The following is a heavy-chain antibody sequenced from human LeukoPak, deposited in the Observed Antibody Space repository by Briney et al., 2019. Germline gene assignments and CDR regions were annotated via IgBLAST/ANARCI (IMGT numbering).Heavy chain of an antibody. CDR2: IRYDGSNK. CDR1: GFTFSSYG. V-gene: IGHV3-30*02. D-gene: IGHD2-21*02. Sequence: PGGSLRLSCAASGFTFSSYGMHWVRQAPGKGLEWVAFIRYDGSNKYYADSVKGRFTISRDNAKNTLYLQMNSLRAEDTAVYYCTSSPYCGGDCYFDYWGQGTLVTVSS. CDR3: TSSPYCGGDCYFDY. J-gene: IGHJ4*02.